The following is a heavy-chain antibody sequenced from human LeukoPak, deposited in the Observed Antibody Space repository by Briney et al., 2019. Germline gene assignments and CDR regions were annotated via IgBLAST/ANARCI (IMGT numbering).Heavy chain of an antibody. V-gene: IGHV3-7*01. CDR3: AREEYYDYVWGSYRPPYYFDY. Sequence: GGSLRLSCAASGFSFRDFWMTWVRQAPGKGLEWVANINQGGNLKYYVHSVKGRFTISRDDAESSLYVQMNNLKDEDTAVYYCAREEYYDYVWGSYRPPYYFDYWGQGTLVTVSS. CDR2: INQGGNLK. CDR1: GFSFRDFW. D-gene: IGHD3-16*02. J-gene: IGHJ4*02.